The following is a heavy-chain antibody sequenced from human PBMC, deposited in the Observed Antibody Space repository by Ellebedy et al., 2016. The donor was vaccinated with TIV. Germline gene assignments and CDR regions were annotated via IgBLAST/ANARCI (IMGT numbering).Heavy chain of an antibody. J-gene: IGHJ4*02. CDR2: IRSSGDTT. Sequence: GESLKISCIVSEFTFSNYGMSLVRQSPGKGLEWVSAIRSSGDTTYYEDSVKGRFTISRDNSKNTVYLQMNSLRAEDTAVYYCATSAVGHSHGYYFDYWGQGTLVTVSS. V-gene: IGHV3-23*01. D-gene: IGHD3-22*01. CDR3: ATSAVGHSHGYYFDY. CDR1: EFTFSNYG.